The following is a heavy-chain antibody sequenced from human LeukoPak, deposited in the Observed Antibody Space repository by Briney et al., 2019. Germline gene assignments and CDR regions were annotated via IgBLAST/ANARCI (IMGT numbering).Heavy chain of an antibody. V-gene: IGHV3-74*01. CDR3: ARTEGTVAYDS. J-gene: IGHJ5*01. CDR2: INSGGSGT. D-gene: IGHD4-23*01. CDR1: GFTFSSYW. Sequence: GGFLRLACAAAGFTFSSYWMHWVRQAGGKGRVWVSRINSGGSGTIYADSVGGRSTLSRDNAKTPLSLQVNKLRAEDTAVYYCARTEGTVAYDSWGQGTLVTVSS.